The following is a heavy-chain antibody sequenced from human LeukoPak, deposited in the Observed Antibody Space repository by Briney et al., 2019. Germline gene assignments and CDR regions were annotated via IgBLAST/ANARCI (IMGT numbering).Heavy chain of an antibody. J-gene: IGHJ6*02. D-gene: IGHD3-10*01. CDR2: ISAYNGNT. Sequence: ASVKVSCKASGYTLTSYGISWVRQAPGQGLEWMGWISAYNGNTNYAQKLQGRVTMTTDTSTSTAYMELRSLRSDDTAVYYCARDQIPVRYGSGSRAAYYYYGMDVWGQGTTVTVSS. CDR3: ARDQIPVRYGSGSRAAYYYYGMDV. CDR1: GYTLTSYG. V-gene: IGHV1-18*01.